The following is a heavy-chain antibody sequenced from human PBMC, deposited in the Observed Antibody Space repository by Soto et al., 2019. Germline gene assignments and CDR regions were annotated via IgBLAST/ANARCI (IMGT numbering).Heavy chain of an antibody. V-gene: IGHV3-30*18. CDR3: AKDRGPGVTMVRGVIAEYYYYGMDV. Sequence: QVQLVESGGGVVQPGRSLRLSCAASGFTFSSYGMHWVRQAPGKGLEWVAVISYDGSNKYYADSVKGRFTISRDNSKNTLYLQMNSLRAEDTAVYYCAKDRGPGVTMVRGVIAEYYYYGMDVWGQGTTVTVSS. CDR1: GFTFSSYG. D-gene: IGHD3-10*01. J-gene: IGHJ6*02. CDR2: ISYDGSNK.